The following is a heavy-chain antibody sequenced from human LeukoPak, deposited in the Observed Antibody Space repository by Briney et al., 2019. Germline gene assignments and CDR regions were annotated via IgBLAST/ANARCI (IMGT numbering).Heavy chain of an antibody. CDR1: GGSISSGGYY. V-gene: IGHV4-31*03. CDR2: IYYSGST. J-gene: IGHJ4*02. Sequence: SETLSLTCTVSGGSISSGGYYWSWIRQHPGKGLEWIGYIYYSGSTYYNPSLKSRVTISVDTSKNQFSLKLSSVTAADTAVYYCARESSDSPGYLDYWGQGTLVTVSS. CDR3: ARESSDSPGYLDY. D-gene: IGHD3-10*01.